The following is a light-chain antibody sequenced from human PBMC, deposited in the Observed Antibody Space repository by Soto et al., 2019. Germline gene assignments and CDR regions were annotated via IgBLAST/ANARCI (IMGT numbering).Light chain of an antibody. CDR2: DVS. CDR3: QQRYIWPPIT. Sequence: EVVLTQSPATLSLSPGERATLSCRASQSVRNYLAWYQQKPGQAPRLLIYDVSNRATGIPARFSGSGSGTDFTLNISSLEPEDFAVYYCQQRYIWPPITFGGGTKVEIK. CDR1: QSVRNY. V-gene: IGKV3-11*01. J-gene: IGKJ4*01.